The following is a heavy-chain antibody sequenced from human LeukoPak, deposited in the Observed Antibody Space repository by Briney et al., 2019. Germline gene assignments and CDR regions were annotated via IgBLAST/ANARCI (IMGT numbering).Heavy chain of an antibody. Sequence: GASVKVSCKASGYTFTGNFINWVRQAPGQGLEWMGWINPSTGGTNFAQSFQGRVTMTRDTSISTAYMELGRLRSDDTAVYYCARSRGSGWYASDYWGQGTLVTVSS. CDR1: GYTFTGNF. J-gene: IGHJ4*02. CDR2: INPSTGGT. CDR3: ARSRGSGWYASDY. V-gene: IGHV1-2*02. D-gene: IGHD6-19*01.